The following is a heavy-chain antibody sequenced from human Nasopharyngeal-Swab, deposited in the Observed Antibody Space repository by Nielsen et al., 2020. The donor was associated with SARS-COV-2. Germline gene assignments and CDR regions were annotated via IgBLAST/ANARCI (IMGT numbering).Heavy chain of an antibody. CDR2: INHSGGT. Sequence: WIPQPPGKGLEWIGEINHSGGTNYNPSLKSRVTISVDTSNNQFSLKLSSVTAADTAVYYCARGSRSGINNYSSGWYFFDYWGQGALVTVSS. CDR3: ARGSRSGINNYSSGWYFFDY. V-gene: IGHV4-34*01. J-gene: IGHJ4*02. D-gene: IGHD6-19*01.